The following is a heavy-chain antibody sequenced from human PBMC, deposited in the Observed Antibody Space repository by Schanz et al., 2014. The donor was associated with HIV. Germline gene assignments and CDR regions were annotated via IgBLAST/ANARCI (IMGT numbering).Heavy chain of an antibody. V-gene: IGHV3-33*01. CDR1: GFTFSTYG. Sequence: QVQLVETGGGVVQPGRSLRLSCAASGFTFSTYGMHWVRQAPGKGLEWVAVIWYDGSNKYYADSVKGRFTISRDKAKNSLYLQMNSLRDEDTAVYYCARAGVTDLFDHWGQGTLVTVSS. CDR3: ARAGVTDLFDH. J-gene: IGHJ4*02. CDR2: IWYDGSNK. D-gene: IGHD2-21*02.